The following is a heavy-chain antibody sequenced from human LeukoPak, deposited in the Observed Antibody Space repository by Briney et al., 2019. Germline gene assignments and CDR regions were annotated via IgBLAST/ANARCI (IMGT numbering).Heavy chain of an antibody. V-gene: IGHV3-30-3*01. J-gene: IGHJ4*02. CDR1: GFTFSSYA. CDR2: ISYDGSNK. CDR3: ARDSGSYYFDY. Sequence: GGSLRLSCAASGFTFSSYAMHWVRQAPGKGLEWVAVISYDGSNKYYADSVKGRFTISRDNSKNTLYLQMNSLRAEDTAVYYCARDSGSYYFDYWGQGTLVTVSS. D-gene: IGHD1-26*01.